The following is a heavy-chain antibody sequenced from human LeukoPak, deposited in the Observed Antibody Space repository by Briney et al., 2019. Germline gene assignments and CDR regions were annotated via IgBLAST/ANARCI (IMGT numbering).Heavy chain of an antibody. CDR1: GGSISSCSYY. CDR2: IYTSGST. V-gene: IGHV4-61*02. CDR3: ARDSLYYYYHMDV. J-gene: IGHJ6*03. Sequence: SETLSLACTVSGGSISSCSYYWSWIRQPAGKGLEWIGRIYTSGSTNYNPSLKSRVTISVDTSKNQFSLKLSSVTAADTAVYYCARDSLYYYYHMDVWGKGTTVTVSS.